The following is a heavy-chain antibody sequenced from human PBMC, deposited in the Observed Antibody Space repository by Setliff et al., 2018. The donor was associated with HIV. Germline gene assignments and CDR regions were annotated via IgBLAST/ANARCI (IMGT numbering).Heavy chain of an antibody. J-gene: IGHJ4*02. Sequence: GGSLRLSCAASGFTFSSFAMTWVRQAPGKGLEWVSSISGSAGSTYYADSVKGRFTISRDNSKNTLYLQMNSLRPEDTGIYYCTTVVDYDNSDATDHWGPGSLVTVSS. CDR3: TTVVDYDNSDATDH. V-gene: IGHV3-23*01. CDR2: ISGSAGST. CDR1: GFTFSSFA. D-gene: IGHD3-22*01.